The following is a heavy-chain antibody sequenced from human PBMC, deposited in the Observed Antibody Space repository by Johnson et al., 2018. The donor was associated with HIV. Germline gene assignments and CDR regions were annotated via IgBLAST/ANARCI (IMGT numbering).Heavy chain of an antibody. CDR1: RITFSRYW. J-gene: IGHJ3*02. V-gene: IGHV3-7*03. CDR2: IKQDGSEK. CDR3: ARVIGYDSSGKSFDI. D-gene: IGHD3-22*01. Sequence: VQLVESGGGLVQPGGSLRLSCAASRITFSRYWMTWVRQAPGKGLEWVANIKQDGSEKYYADSVKGRFTISRDNSKNTLHLQMNSLRAEDTALYYCARVIGYDSSGKSFDIWGRGTMVTVSS.